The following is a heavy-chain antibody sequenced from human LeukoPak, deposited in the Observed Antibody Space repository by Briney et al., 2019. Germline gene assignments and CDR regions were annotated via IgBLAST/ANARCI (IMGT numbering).Heavy chain of an antibody. CDR3: ARGGILTGYYPLDY. J-gene: IGHJ4*02. Sequence: SETLSLTCAVYGGSFSGYYWSWIRQPPGKGLEWIGEISHSGSTNYNPSLKSRVTISVDTSKNQFSLKLSSVTAADTAVYYCARGGILTGYYPLDYWGQGTLVTVSS. CDR1: GGSFSGYY. CDR2: ISHSGST. V-gene: IGHV4-34*01. D-gene: IGHD3-9*01.